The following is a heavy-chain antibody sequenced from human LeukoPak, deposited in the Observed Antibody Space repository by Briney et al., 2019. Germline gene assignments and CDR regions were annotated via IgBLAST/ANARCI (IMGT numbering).Heavy chain of an antibody. CDR1: GGTFSSYA. V-gene: IGHV1-69*01. Sequence: GSSVKVSCKASGGTFSSYAISWVRQAPGQGLEWMGGIIPIFGTANYAQKFQGRVTITADESTSTAYMELSSLRSEETAVYYCASGGASYCGGDCYSASDYWGQGTLVTVSS. CDR2: IIPIFGTA. CDR3: ASGGASYCGGDCYSASDY. D-gene: IGHD2-21*02. J-gene: IGHJ4*02.